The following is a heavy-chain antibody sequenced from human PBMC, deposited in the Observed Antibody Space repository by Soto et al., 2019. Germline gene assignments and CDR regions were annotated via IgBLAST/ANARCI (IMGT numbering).Heavy chain of an antibody. Sequence: PSETLSRTCSVSGDFISNTTYYWAWVRQAPGKALEWVGSIYFSGSGSSHYNPSLKRRVTISVDTSKNKFSHKLTSVTAADTPVYYCARPRYNFGISDYYPFDYWGKGTLVTVS. CDR2: IYFSGSGSS. CDR3: ARPRYNFGISDYYPFDY. J-gene: IGHJ4*02. V-gene: IGHV4-39*01. CDR1: GDFISNTTYY. D-gene: IGHD3-22*01.